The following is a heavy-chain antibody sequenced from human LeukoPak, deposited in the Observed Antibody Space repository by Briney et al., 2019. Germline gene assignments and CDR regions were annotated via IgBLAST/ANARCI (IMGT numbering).Heavy chain of an antibody. CDR3: ARDRCGDFSSLSSGCNWFDP. Sequence: SVKVSCKASGDTFSNYAISWVRQAPGQGLEWMGGIIPIFGTAKYAQKFQGRVTITADTSTSTAYMELSSLKTEDTAMYYCARDRCGDFSSLSSGCNWFDPWGQGTLVTVSS. CDR2: IIPIFGTA. CDR1: GDTFSNYA. V-gene: IGHV1-69*06. J-gene: IGHJ5*02. D-gene: IGHD2-21*01.